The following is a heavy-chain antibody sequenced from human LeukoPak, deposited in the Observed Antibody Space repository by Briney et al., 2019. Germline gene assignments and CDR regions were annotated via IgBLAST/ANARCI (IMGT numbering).Heavy chain of an antibody. CDR1: GYTFTSYD. V-gene: IGHV1-8*01. D-gene: IGHD3-10*01. CDR2: MNPNSGNT. Sequence: ASVKVSCKASGYTFTSYDINWVRQATGQGLEWMGWMNPNSGNTGYAQKFQGRVTMTRNTSISTAYMELSSLRSEDTAVYYCARARIMVRGFDPWGQGTLVTVSS. J-gene: IGHJ5*02. CDR3: ARARIMVRGFDP.